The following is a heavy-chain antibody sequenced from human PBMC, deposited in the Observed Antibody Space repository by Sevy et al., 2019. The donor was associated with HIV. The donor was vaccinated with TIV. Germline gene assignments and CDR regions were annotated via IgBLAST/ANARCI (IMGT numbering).Heavy chain of an antibody. CDR2: INGSGGGT. D-gene: IGHD1-26*01. Sequence: GGSLRLSCAASGFSFSTYAMSWVRQAPGKGLEWVSVINGSGGGTYYGDSVKGRFTISRDNSKNTLYLQMNSLRAEDTAVYYCAKDQGWDLLVYFDYWGQGTLVTVSS. CDR3: AKDQGWDLLVYFDY. J-gene: IGHJ4*02. CDR1: GFSFSTYA. V-gene: IGHV3-23*01.